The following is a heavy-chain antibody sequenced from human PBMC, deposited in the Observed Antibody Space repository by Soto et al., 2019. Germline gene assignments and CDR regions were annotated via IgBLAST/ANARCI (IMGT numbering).Heavy chain of an antibody. V-gene: IGHV1-18*01. J-gene: IGHJ4*02. CDR3: ARDLGGFPDY. CDR1: GYTFTSYG. CDR2: ISALNGNT. D-gene: IGHD5-12*01. Sequence: QVQLVQSGAEVKKPGASVKVSCKASGYTFTSYGISWVRQAPGQGLEWMGWISALNGNTKYEQKLQGRVTMTTDTATSTAYMELRSLRSGDRAVYYCARDLGGFPDYWGQGPLVTVSS.